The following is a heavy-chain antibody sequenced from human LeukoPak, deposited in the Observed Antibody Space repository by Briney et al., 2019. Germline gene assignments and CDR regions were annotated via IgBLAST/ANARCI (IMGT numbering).Heavy chain of an antibody. D-gene: IGHD5-12*01. Sequence: GGSLRLSCAASGFTFSHHGMHWVRQAPGKGLEWVAFIRYDGSNKYYADSVKGRFTISRDNSKNTLYLQMNSLRAEDTAVYYCAKEYSGYDSIDYWGQGTLVTVSS. J-gene: IGHJ4*02. CDR3: AKEYSGYDSIDY. CDR2: IRYDGSNK. V-gene: IGHV3-30*02. CDR1: GFTFSHHG.